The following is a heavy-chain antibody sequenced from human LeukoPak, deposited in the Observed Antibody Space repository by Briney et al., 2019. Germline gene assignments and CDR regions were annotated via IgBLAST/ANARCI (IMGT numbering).Heavy chain of an antibody. J-gene: IGHJ4*02. CDR2: IKQDGSER. CDR3: ARIEPDNSGWLY. CDR1: GFTFSRFW. D-gene: IGHD3-22*01. V-gene: IGHV3-7*01. Sequence: GGSLRLSCAGSGFTFSRFWLSWVRQAPGKGLEWVATIKQDGSERCYVDSVKGRLSISRDNAKSSLYLEMKTLRVEDTAVYYCARIEPDNSGWLYWGQGTLVTVSS.